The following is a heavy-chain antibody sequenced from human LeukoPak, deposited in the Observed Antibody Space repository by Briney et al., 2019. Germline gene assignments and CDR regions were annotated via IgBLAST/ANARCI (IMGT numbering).Heavy chain of an antibody. CDR1: GYTFTSHG. J-gene: IGHJ4*02. V-gene: IGHV1-18*01. Sequence: WASVKVSCKASGYTFTSHGIGWVRQAPGQGLEWMGWISAYNGNTNYAQKFQGRVTMTTDTSTNTAYMELRSLRSDDTAIYYCSRDWGRHDTGDYWGQGTLVTVSS. CDR2: ISAYNGNT. CDR3: SRDWGRHDTGDY. D-gene: IGHD3-16*01.